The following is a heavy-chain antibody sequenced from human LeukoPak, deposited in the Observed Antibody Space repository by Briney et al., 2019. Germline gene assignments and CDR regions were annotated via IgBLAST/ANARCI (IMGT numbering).Heavy chain of an antibody. D-gene: IGHD3-22*01. V-gene: IGHV3-7*01. J-gene: IGHJ4*02. CDR3: ARDGLPEAYYYDSSGAELDY. CDR2: IKQDGSEK. Sequence: GGPLRLSCAASGFTFSSYWMSWVRQAPGKGLEWVANIKQDGSEKYYVDSVKGRFTISRDNAKNSLYLQMNSLRAEDTAVYYCARDGLPEAYYYDSSGAELDYWGQGTLVTVSS. CDR1: GFTFSSYW.